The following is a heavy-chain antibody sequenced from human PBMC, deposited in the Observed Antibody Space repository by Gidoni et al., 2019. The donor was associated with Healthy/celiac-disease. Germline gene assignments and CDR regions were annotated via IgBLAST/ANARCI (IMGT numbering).Heavy chain of an antibody. CDR3: ARMVIYCSSTSCYTGHFDY. CDR2: IFSNDEK. Sequence: QVTLKESGPVLVKPTETLTLTCTVSGFSLSNARMGVSWIRQPPGKALEWLAHIFSNDEKSYSTSLKSRLTISKDTSKSQVVLTMTNMDPVDTATYYCARMVIYCSSTSCYTGHFDYWGQGTLVTVSS. D-gene: IGHD2-2*02. CDR1: GFSLSNARMG. V-gene: IGHV2-26*01. J-gene: IGHJ4*02.